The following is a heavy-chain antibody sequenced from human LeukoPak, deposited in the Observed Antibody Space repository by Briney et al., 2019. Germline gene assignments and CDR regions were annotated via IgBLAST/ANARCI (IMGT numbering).Heavy chain of an antibody. CDR3: ARDVSEHPYPEVTLDY. CDR2: IKQDGSEK. V-gene: IGHV3-7*01. J-gene: IGHJ4*02. Sequence: GGSLRLSCAASGFTFSSYWMSWVRQAPGKGLEWVAYIKQDGSEKYYVDSVKGRFTISRDNVKNSLFLQMSSLRAEDTAVYYCARDVSEHPYPEVTLDYWGQGTLVTVSS. D-gene: IGHD1/OR15-1a*01. CDR1: GFTFSSYW.